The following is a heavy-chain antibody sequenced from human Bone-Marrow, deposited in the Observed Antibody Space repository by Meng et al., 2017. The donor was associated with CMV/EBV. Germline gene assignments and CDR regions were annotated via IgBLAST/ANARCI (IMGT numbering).Heavy chain of an antibody. D-gene: IGHD3-3*01. Sequence: ASVKVSCKASGYTFTSYYMHWVRQAPGQGLEWMGWINPNSGGTNYAQKFQGRVTMTRDTSISTAYMELSRLRSDDTAVYYCARGIDYDFWSAPGYWGQGTLVTVSS. V-gene: IGHV1-2*02. CDR1: GYTFTSYY. CDR2: INPNSGGT. CDR3: ARGIDYDFWSAPGY. J-gene: IGHJ4*02.